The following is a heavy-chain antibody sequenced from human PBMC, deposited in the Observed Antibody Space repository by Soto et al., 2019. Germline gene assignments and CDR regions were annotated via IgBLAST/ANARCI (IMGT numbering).Heavy chain of an antibody. CDR2: IWYDGSNK. J-gene: IGHJ4*02. CDR3: AGSSGYFFFDY. Sequence: QVQLVESGGGVVQPGRSLGLSCAASGFTFSSYGIHWVRQAPGKGLEWVAVIWYDGSNKYYADSVKGRFTISRDNSKNTLYLQMNSLRAEDKAVYYCAGSSGYFFFDYWGQGTLVTVSS. CDR1: GFTFSSYG. V-gene: IGHV3-33*01. D-gene: IGHD3-22*01.